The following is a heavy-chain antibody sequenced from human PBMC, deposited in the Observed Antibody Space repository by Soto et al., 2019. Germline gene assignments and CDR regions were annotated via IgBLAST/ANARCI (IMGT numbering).Heavy chain of an antibody. Sequence: SVKVSCKASGGTFSSYAISWVRQAPGQGLEWMGGIIPILGIANYAQKFQGRVTITADKSTSTAYMELSSLRSEDTAVYYCARDSYYYDSSGYYYFDYWGQGTLVTVSS. V-gene: IGHV1-69*10. CDR1: GGTFSSYA. J-gene: IGHJ4*02. CDR3: ARDSYYYDSSGYYYFDY. CDR2: IIPILGIA. D-gene: IGHD3-22*01.